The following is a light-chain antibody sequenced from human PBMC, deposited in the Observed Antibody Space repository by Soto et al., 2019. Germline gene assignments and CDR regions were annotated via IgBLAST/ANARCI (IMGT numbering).Light chain of an antibody. CDR2: GAS. V-gene: IGKV3-20*01. CDR3: HQYASPPPYT. J-gene: IGKJ2*01. Sequence: EIVLTQSPGTLSLSPGGRATLSCRASQSVSSSYLAWYQQKPGQAPRLLIYGASSSATGIPDRFSGSGSGTVFTLTISRLEPAAFSLYSCHQYASPPPYTFGQRATLAIK. CDR1: QSVSSSY.